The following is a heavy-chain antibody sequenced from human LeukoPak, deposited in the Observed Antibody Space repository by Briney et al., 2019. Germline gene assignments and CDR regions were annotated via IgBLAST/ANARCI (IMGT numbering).Heavy chain of an antibody. D-gene: IGHD3-22*01. CDR2: IKQDGSEK. CDR3: AREGYYYDSSGYYFGY. V-gene: IGHV3-7*01. Sequence: GGSLRLSCAASGFTFSSFWMSWVRQAPGKGLEWVANIKQDGSEKYYVDSVKGRFTISRDNAKSSLYLQMNSLRAEDTAVYYCAREGYYYDSSGYYFGYWGQGTLVTVSS. CDR1: GFTFSSFW. J-gene: IGHJ4*02.